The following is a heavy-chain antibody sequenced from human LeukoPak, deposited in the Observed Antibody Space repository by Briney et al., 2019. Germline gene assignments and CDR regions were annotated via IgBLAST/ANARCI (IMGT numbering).Heavy chain of an antibody. D-gene: IGHD3-3*01. V-gene: IGHV1-18*01. J-gene: IGHJ3*02. CDR3: ARVYYDFWSGCEYDAFDI. CDR2: ISAYNGNT. CDR1: GYTFTSYG. Sequence: ASVKVSCKASGYTFTSYGISWVRQAPGQGLEWMGWISAYNGNTNYAQKLQGRVTMTTDTSTSTAYMELRNLRSDDTAVYYCARVYYDFWSGCEYDAFDIWGQGTMVTVSS.